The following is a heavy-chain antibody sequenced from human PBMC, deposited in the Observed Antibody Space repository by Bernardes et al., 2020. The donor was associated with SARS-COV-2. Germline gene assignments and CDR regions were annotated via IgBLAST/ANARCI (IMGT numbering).Heavy chain of an antibody. V-gene: IGHV4-39*01. Sequence: SQPLSLICTVSGGSISTTNYYWAWLLQPPGKWLEWIGCIYYSGSTYYNPSLKSRVTISVDTSKNQFSLQLSSVTAKDTAVYYCARQEGSSTIWGQGIMVTVSP. CDR2: IYYSGST. CDR1: GGSISTTNYY. D-gene: IGHD2-2*01. CDR3: ARQEGSSTI. J-gene: IGHJ4*02.